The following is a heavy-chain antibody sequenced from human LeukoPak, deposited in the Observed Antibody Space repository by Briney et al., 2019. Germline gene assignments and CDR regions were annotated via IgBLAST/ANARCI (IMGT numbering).Heavy chain of an antibody. D-gene: IGHD5-24*01. CDR2: IYYSGSP. CDR3: AYGGDAYKTGY. V-gene: IGHV4-59*01. Sequence: PSETLSLTCTVSGASITDYYWSWIRQPPAKGLEWIGYIYYSGSPNYNPSLKSRVTFSLDTSQNQFSQKLTSVTAADTAVYYCAYGGDAYKTGYWGQGTLVTVSS. J-gene: IGHJ4*02. CDR1: GASITDYY.